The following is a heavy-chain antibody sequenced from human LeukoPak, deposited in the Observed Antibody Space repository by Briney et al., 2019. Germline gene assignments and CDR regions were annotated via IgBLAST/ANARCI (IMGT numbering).Heavy chain of an antibody. CDR2: INPNSGGT. D-gene: IGHD3-22*01. J-gene: IGHJ4*02. V-gene: IGHV1-2*06. Sequence: ASVKVSCKASGYTFTGYYMHWVRQAPGQGLEWMGRINPNSGGTNYAQKFQGRVTMTRDTSISTAYMELSRLRSDDTAVYYCATSRHYYDSSGYKYYYFDYWGQGALVTVSS. CDR1: GYTFTGYY. CDR3: ATSRHYYDSSGYKYYYFDY.